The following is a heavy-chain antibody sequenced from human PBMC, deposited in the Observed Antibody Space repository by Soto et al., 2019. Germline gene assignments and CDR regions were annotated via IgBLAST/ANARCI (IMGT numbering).Heavy chain of an antibody. CDR3: SRDFFRSHYDISPLDYLDV. CDR1: GGSISIGGYY. V-gene: IGHV4-31*03. Sequence: SETLSLTCTVSGGSISIGGYYWSWIRQHPGKGLEWIGYIYYSGSTYYNPSLKSRVTISVEPSKNQFSLKLSSVTAAVTAVYYCSRDFFRSHYDISPLDYLDVWGKGTTVTVSS. J-gene: IGHJ6*03. CDR2: IYYSGST. D-gene: IGHD3-3*01.